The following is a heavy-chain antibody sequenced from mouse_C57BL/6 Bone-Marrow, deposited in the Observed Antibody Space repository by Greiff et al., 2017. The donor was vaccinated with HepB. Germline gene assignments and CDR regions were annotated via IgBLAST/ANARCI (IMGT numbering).Heavy chain of an antibody. J-gene: IGHJ3*01. CDR3: VRRGLYGSWFAY. V-gene: IGHV10-1*01. CDR1: GFSFNTYA. CDR2: IRSKSNNYAT. Sequence: EVKLVESGGGLVQPKGSLKLSCAASGFSFNTYAMNWVRQAPGKGLEWVARIRSKSNNYATYYADSVKDRFTISRDDSESMLYLQMNNLKTEDTAMYYCVRRGLYGSWFAYWGQGTLVTVSA. D-gene: IGHD2-2*01.